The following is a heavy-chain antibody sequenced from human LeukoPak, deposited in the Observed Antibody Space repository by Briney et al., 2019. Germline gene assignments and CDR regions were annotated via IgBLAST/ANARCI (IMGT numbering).Heavy chain of an antibody. CDR3: ARKRDWFDP. CDR1: GGSTSGYY. J-gene: IGHJ5*02. Sequence: SETLSLTCSVSGGSTSGYYWSWIRQPPGKGLEWIGYIYYTGNTNYNPSLKSRVTISVDTSKNQFSLKLSSVTAADTAVYYCARKRDWFDPWGQGTLVTVSS. V-gene: IGHV4-59*01. CDR2: IYYTGNT.